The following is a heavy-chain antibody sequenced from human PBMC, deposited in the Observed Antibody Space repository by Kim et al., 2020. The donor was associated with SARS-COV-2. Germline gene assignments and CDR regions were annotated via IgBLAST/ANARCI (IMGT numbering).Heavy chain of an antibody. CDR2: INAGNGNT. CDR3: AVGAVAGTSWFDP. J-gene: IGHJ5*02. Sequence: ASVKVSCKASGYTFTSSALPWVRQAPGQRLEWMGWINAGNGNTKYSQKFQGRVTITRDTSASTAYMALSSLRSEDTAVYYCAVGAVAGTSWFDPWGQGTLVTVSS. D-gene: IGHD6-19*01. V-gene: IGHV1-3*01. CDR1: GYTFTSSA.